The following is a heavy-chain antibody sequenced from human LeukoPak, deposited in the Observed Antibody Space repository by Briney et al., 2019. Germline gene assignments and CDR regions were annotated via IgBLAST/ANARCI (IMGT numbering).Heavy chain of an antibody. D-gene: IGHD3-3*01. CDR1: GFTLGRYC. Sequence: GGSLRLSCAASGFTLGRYCMHWFRQARGTGLVWVARSNSDGKITDYADSVRGRFTTTRDNTKDTVYLKMCSLRVEDTGVYYCARDHHDFWSGYPNYWGQGSLVIVSS. V-gene: IGHV3-74*01. J-gene: IGHJ4*02. CDR3: ARDHHDFWSGYPNY. CDR2: SNSDGKIT.